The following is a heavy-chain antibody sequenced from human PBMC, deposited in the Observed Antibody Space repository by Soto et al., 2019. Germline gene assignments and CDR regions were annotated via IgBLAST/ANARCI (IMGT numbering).Heavy chain of an antibody. CDR1: GFTFSGYW. J-gene: IGHJ5*02. CDR3: ARSDWFDP. V-gene: IGHV3-74*03. CDR2: IKSDGTMT. Sequence: GGSLRLSCAASGFTFSGYWMHWVRQAPGKGLVWVSRIKSDGTMTMYADSVKGRFTISRDNAKNTLYLKINSLREEDTAVYYCARSDWFDPWGQGTLVTVSS.